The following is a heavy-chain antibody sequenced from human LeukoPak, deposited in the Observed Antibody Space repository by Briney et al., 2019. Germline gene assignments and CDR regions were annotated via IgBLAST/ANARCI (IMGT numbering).Heavy chain of an antibody. J-gene: IGHJ4*02. D-gene: IGHD3-22*01. V-gene: IGHV6-1*01. CDR3: ARDLVTYYYDSSGYGGFDY. Sequence: SQTLSLSCAISGDSVSSNSAAWNWIRQSPSRGLEWLGRTYYRSKWYNDYAVSVKSRITINPDTSKNQFSLQLNSVTPEDTAVYYCARDLVTYYYDSSGYGGFDYWGQGTLVTVSS. CDR2: TYYRSKWYN. CDR1: GDSVSSNSAA.